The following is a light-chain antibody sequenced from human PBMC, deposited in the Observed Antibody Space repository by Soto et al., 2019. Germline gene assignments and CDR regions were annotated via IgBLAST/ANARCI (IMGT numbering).Light chain of an antibody. CDR1: QSISDT. CDR3: QQYYNWPPRIT. J-gene: IGKJ5*01. V-gene: IGKV3-15*01. CDR2: GAS. Sequence: EIVMTQSPATLSVSPGERATLSCRASQSISDTLAWYQQKPGQAPRLLIYGASKRATGFPARFSGSGSGTEFTLTISSLQSEDFAVYYCQQYYNWPPRITSGQGTRLEIK.